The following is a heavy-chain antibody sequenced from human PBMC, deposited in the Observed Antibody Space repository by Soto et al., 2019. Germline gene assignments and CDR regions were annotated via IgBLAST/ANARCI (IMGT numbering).Heavy chain of an antibody. V-gene: IGHV3-7*01. CDR2: IHEDGRER. CDR1: GFTLTSFW. Sequence: VGSLRLSCEASGFTLTSFWMTWVRQAPGKGLEWVANIHEDGRERYYVDSVKGRFTISRDNTNNSVYLQMNSLRAEDTAVYYCAVDYYDSSGYYPGPFDYWGQGTLVTVSS. D-gene: IGHD3-22*01. CDR3: AVDYYDSSGYYPGPFDY. J-gene: IGHJ4*02.